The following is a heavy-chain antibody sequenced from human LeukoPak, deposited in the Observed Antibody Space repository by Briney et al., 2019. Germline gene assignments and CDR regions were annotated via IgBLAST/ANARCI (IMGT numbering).Heavy chain of an antibody. J-gene: IGHJ4*02. CDR3: ARGQSSVVTDIPYYFDY. V-gene: IGHV4-34*01. CDR1: GGSFSGYY. D-gene: IGHD2-21*02. CDR2: INHSGST. Sequence: SETLSLTCAVYGGSFSGYYWSWIRQPPGKGLEWIGEINHSGSTNYNPSLKSRVSTSVDTSKKQSSLKVSSVTAADTAVYYCARGQSSVVTDIPYYFDYWGRGTLVTVSS.